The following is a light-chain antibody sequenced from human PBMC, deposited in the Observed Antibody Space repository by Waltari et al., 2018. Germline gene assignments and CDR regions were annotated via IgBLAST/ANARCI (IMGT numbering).Light chain of an antibody. CDR3: CSYVGSNTYWV. CDR1: RHDVGGYTY. J-gene: IGLJ3*02. V-gene: IGLV2-11*01. CDR2: DIN. Sequence: QSALTQPRPVSGPPGQSVTISCTRTRHDVGGYTYVSWYQQHPDKAPKLILYDINKRPAGVPDRFSGSKCSNTASLTISGLQAEDEADYYCCSYVGSNTYWVFGGGTKLTVL.